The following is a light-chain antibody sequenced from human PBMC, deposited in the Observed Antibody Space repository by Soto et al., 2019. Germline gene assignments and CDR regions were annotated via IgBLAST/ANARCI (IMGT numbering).Light chain of an antibody. CDR2: DAS. CDR1: QSVSSY. CDR3: PQRSNWPQYT. Sequence: EIVLTQSPATLSLSPGERATLSCRSSQSVSSYLAWYQQKPGQAPRLLIYDASNRATGIPARFSGSGSGTDFTLTISSLEPEDFAVYYCPQRSNWPQYTCGQGTKLEIK. J-gene: IGKJ2*01. V-gene: IGKV3-11*01.